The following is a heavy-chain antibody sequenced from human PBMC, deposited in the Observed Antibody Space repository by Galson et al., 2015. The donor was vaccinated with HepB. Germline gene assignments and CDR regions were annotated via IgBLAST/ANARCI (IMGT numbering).Heavy chain of an antibody. CDR3: AKGLDYDFWNFDS. Sequence: TLRLSCAAAGFTVSKAVMSWVRQAPGKGLEWVSALGISGGNTYYADSVNGRFTISRADHRRTLYLQMNSLRGADTAVYYCAKGLDYDFWNFDSWGQGSQVAVSS. D-gene: IGHD3-3*01. CDR2: LGISGGNT. J-gene: IGHJ4*02. V-gene: IGHV3-23*01. CDR1: GFTVSKAV.